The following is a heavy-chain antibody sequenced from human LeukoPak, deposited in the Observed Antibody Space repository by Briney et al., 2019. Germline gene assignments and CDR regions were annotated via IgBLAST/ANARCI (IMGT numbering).Heavy chain of an antibody. V-gene: IGHV4-34*01. CDR2: INHSGST. J-gene: IGHJ6*02. D-gene: IGHD3-9*01. CDR1: GGSFSGYY. CDR3: ARAVDVGASVDV. Sequence: SETLSLTCAVYGGSFSGYYWSWIRQPPGKGLEWIGEINHSGSTNYNPSLKSRVTISVDTSKNQFSLKLSSVTAADTAVYYRARAVDVGASVDVWGQGTTVTVSS.